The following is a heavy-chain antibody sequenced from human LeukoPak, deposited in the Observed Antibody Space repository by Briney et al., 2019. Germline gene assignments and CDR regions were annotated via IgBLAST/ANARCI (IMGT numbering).Heavy chain of an antibody. Sequence: GASVKVSCKASGYTFTSYGISWVRQAPGQGPEWMGWISAYNGNTNYAQKFQGRVTITADKSTSTAYMELSSLRSEDTAVYYCARDYGGNSGLVGFDYWGQGTLVTVSS. CDR3: ARDYGGNSGLVGFDY. CDR1: GYTFTSYG. D-gene: IGHD4-17*01. CDR2: ISAYNGNT. J-gene: IGHJ4*02. V-gene: IGHV1-18*01.